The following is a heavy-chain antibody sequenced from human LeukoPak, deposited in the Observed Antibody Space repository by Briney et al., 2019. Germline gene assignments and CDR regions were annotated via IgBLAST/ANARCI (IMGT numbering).Heavy chain of an antibody. J-gene: IGHJ4*02. V-gene: IGHV4-39*07. CDR1: GGSISSSSYY. CDR2: IYYSGST. Sequence: SETLSLTCTVSGGSISSSSYYWGWIRQPPGKGLEWIGSIYYSGSTYYNPSLKSRVTISVDTSKNQFSLKLSSVTAADTAVYYCASTTVALRYLDWGFDYWGQGTLVTVS. CDR3: ASTTVALRYLDWGFDY. D-gene: IGHD3-9*01.